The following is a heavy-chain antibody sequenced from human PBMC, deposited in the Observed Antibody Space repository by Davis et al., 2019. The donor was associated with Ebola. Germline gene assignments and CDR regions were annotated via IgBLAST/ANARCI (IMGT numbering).Heavy chain of an antibody. CDR3: ARGLLFHLSYMDV. Sequence: AASVKVSCKASGYTFTNYANHWVRQAPGQRLEWMGWINAGNGNTKYSQKFQGRVTITRDTSASTAYMELSSLRSEDTTVYYCARGLLFHLSYMDVWGQGTTVTVSS. CDR1: GYTFTNYA. D-gene: IGHD2-15*01. J-gene: IGHJ6*02. V-gene: IGHV1-3*01. CDR2: INAGNGNT.